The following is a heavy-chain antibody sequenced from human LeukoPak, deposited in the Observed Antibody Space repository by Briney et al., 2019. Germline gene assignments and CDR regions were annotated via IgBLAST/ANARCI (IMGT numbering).Heavy chain of an antibody. J-gene: IGHJ5*02. Sequence: GGSLRLSCAASGFTVSSSYMSWVRQAPGKGLEWVSVIYSGDSTYYADSVKGRFTISRDDSKNTLYLQMNSLRAEDTAVYYCAKFRSGWYWFDPWGQGTLVTVSS. D-gene: IGHD6-19*01. CDR1: GFTVSSSY. CDR2: IYSGDST. CDR3: AKFRSGWYWFDP. V-gene: IGHV3-53*01.